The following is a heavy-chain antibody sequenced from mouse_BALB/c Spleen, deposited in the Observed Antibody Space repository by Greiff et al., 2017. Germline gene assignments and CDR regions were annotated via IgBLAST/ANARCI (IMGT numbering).Heavy chain of an antibody. CDR3: ASADYYDSGRYFDV. CDR2: ISDGGSYT. CDR1: GFTFSDYY. Sequence: EVQLVESGGGLVKPGGSLKLSCAASGFTFSDYYMYWVRQTPEKRLEWVATISDGGSYTYYPDSVKGRFTFSRDNAKNNLYLQMSSLKSEDTAMYYCASADYYDSGRYFDVWGAGTTVTVSS. J-gene: IGHJ1*01. D-gene: IGHD1-1*01. V-gene: IGHV5-4*02.